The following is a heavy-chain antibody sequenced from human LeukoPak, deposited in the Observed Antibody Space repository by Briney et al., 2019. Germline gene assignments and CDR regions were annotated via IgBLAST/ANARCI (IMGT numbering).Heavy chain of an antibody. CDR3: ASTNHYSSSSRFDY. V-gene: IGHV4-38-2*01. CDR1: GYSISSGYY. CDR2: IYYSGST. J-gene: IGHJ4*02. Sequence: PSETLSLTCAVSGYSISSGYYWGWIRQPPGKGLEWIGSIYYSGSTYYNPSLKSRVTISVDTSKNQFSLKLSSVTAADTAVYYCASTNHYSSSSRFDYWGQGTLVTVSS. D-gene: IGHD6-6*01.